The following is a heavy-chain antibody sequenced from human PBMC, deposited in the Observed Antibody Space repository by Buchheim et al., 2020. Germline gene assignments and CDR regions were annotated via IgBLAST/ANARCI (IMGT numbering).Heavy chain of an antibody. CDR3: ARDLAAREYGMDV. V-gene: IGHV3-66*01. CDR2: IYSGGST. D-gene: IGHD6-6*01. J-gene: IGHJ6*02. CDR1: GFTVSSNY. Sequence: EVQLVESGGGLVQPWGSLRLSCAASGFTVSSNYMSWVRQAPGKGLEWVSVIYSGGSTYYADSVKGRFTISRDNSKNTLYLQMNSLRAEDTAVYYCARDLAAREYGMDVWGQGTT.